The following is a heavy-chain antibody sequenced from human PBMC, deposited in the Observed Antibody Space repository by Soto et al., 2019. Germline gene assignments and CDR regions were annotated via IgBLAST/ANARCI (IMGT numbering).Heavy chain of an antibody. CDR2: IIPIFCTT. Sequence: QVQLVQSGAEVKKPGSSVKVSCKASGGTFSSYAFSWVRQAPGQGLEWMGGIIPIFCTTNYAQKFQGRVTITADESASTAYMELSSLRSEDTAVYYCAIEYRYSPPYYPIGYWGQGTLVTVSS. D-gene: IGHD6-6*01. V-gene: IGHV1-69*01. CDR1: GGTFSSYA. J-gene: IGHJ4*02. CDR3: AIEYRYSPPYYPIGY.